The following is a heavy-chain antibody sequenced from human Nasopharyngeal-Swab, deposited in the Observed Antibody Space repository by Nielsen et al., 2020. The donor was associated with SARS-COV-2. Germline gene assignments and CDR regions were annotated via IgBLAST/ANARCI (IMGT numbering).Heavy chain of an antibody. D-gene: IGHD3-22*01. V-gene: IGHV3-21*04. Sequence: GESLKISCAASGFTFNNYNFNWVRQAPGKGLEWVSSISSSSSYIYYADSVKGRFTISRDNAKNSLYLQMNSLRAEDTAVYYCATSPPLLPMGRHWFDPWGQGTLVTVSS. CDR3: ATSPPLLPMGRHWFDP. CDR2: ISSSSSYI. J-gene: IGHJ5*02. CDR1: GFTFNNYN.